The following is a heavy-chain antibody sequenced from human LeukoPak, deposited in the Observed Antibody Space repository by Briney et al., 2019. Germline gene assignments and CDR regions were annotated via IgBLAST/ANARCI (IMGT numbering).Heavy chain of an antibody. V-gene: IGHV3-74*01. CDR3: AREDYGDTYYYYGMDV. J-gene: IGHJ6*02. Sequence: GESLKISCAASGFTFSSYWMHWVRQAPGKGLVWVSRINSDGSSTSYADSVKGRFTISRDNAKNTLYLQMNSLRAEDTAVYYCAREDYGDTYYYYGMDVWGQGTTVTVSS. CDR2: INSDGSST. CDR1: GFTFSSYW. D-gene: IGHD4-17*01.